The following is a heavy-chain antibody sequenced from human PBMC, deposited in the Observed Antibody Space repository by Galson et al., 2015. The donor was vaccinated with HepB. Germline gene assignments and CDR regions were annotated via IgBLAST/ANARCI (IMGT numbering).Heavy chain of an antibody. Sequence: SLRLSCAASGFTFSSYAMHGVRQAPGKGLELVAVISYDGSNKYYADSVKGRFTISRDNSKNTLYLQMNSLRAEDTAVYYCARDINLQQWLAYYYYYGMDIWGQGTTVTVSS. D-gene: IGHD6-19*01. V-gene: IGHV3-30-3*01. CDR1: GFTFSSYA. CDR3: ARDINLQQWLAYYYYYGMDI. CDR2: ISYDGSNK. J-gene: IGHJ6*02.